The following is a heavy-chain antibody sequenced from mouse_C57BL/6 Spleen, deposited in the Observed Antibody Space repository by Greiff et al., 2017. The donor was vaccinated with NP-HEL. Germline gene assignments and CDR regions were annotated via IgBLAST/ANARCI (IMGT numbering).Heavy chain of an antibody. J-gene: IGHJ1*03. V-gene: IGHV1-80*01. CDR2: IYPGDGDT. CDR3: ARSDYYGSSYWYFDV. D-gene: IGHD1-1*01. Sequence: VQLQQSGAELVKPGASVKISCKASGYAFSSYWMNWVKQRPGKGLEWIGQIYPGDGDTNYNGKFKGKATLTADKSSSTAYMQLSSLTSEDSAVYFCARSDYYGSSYWYFDVWGTRTTVTVSS. CDR1: GYAFSSYW.